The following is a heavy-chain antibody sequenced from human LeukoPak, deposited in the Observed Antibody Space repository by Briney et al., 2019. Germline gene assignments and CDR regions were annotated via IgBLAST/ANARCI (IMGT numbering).Heavy chain of an antibody. Sequence: GASVKVSCKASGYTFTSYGISWVRQAPGQGLEWMGWISAYYGNRNYAQKLQGRVTMTTDTSTSTAYMEPRSLRSDDTAVYYCATDWVSCSGGSCYSYYYYYGMDVWGQGTTVTVSS. V-gene: IGHV1-18*01. CDR2: ISAYYGNR. J-gene: IGHJ6*02. CDR1: GYTFTSYG. CDR3: ATDWVSCSGGSCYSYYYYYGMDV. D-gene: IGHD2-15*01.